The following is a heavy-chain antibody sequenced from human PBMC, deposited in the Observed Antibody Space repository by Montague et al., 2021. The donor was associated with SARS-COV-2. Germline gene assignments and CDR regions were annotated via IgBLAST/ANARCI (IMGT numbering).Heavy chain of an antibody. J-gene: IGHJ4*02. CDR2: IYYSGST. D-gene: IGHD3-22*01. Sequence: SETLSLTCTVSGGSISSYYWSWIRQPPGKGLEWIGYIYYSGSTNYNPSLKSRVTISVDTSKNRFSLKLTSVTAADTAVYYCARGRDGYYHRNDLFDYWGQGTLVTVSS. CDR1: GGSISSYY. CDR3: ARGRDGYYHRNDLFDY. V-gene: IGHV4-59*01.